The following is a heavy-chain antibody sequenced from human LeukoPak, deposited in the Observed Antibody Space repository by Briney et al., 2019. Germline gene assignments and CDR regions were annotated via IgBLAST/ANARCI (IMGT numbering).Heavy chain of an antibody. J-gene: IGHJ5*02. D-gene: IGHD6-19*01. CDR1: GGSISSSTYY. Sequence: PSETLSLTCTVSGGSISSSTYYWGWIRQPPGKGLEWIGSIYNNGNTYYNPSLKSQVTISVDMSKNQFSLKLSSVTAADTAVYYCARSYPAYSSGWYSFDPWGQGTLVTVSS. V-gene: IGHV4-39*01. CDR3: ARSYPAYSSGWYSFDP. CDR2: IYNNGNT.